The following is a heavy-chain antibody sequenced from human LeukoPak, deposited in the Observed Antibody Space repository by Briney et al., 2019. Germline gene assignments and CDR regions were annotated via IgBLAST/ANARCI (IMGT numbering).Heavy chain of an antibody. J-gene: IGHJ4*02. V-gene: IGHV5-51*01. CDR2: IHPSDSAT. CDR1: GSIITSYW. CDR3: ARQYGSGWYSLDY. Sequence: AASLKISCKGSGSIITSYWICWVRQMREKGLERMWIIHPSDSATSYSQSFEGQVTMSADKSISTACLQWSSLKVSDTAMYYCARQYGSGWYSLDYWGQGTLVTVSS. D-gene: IGHD6-19*01.